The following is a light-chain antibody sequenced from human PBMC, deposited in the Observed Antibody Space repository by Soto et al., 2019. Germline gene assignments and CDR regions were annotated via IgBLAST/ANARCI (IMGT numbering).Light chain of an antibody. J-gene: IGLJ1*01. V-gene: IGLV2-14*03. CDR2: DVS. CDR1: SSDVGGYNY. Sequence: QSVLTQPASVSGSPGQSITISCAGTSSDVGGYNYVSWYQHHPGKAPKLMIFDVSNRPSGVSNRFSGSKSGNTASLTISGLQSEDEADYYCAAWDDSLNGHVFGTGTKVTVL. CDR3: AAWDDSLNGHV.